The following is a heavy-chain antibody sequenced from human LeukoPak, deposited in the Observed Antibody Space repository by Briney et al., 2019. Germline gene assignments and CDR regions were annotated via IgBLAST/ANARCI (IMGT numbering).Heavy chain of an antibody. CDR3: ARVPTGERYFDL. CDR2: IYTSGST. Sequence: PSQTLSLTCTVSGGSISSGSYYWSWIRQPAGKGLEWIGRIYTSGSTNYNPSLKSRVTISVDTSKNQFSLKLSSVTAADTAVYYCARVPTGERYFDLWGRGTLVTVSS. J-gene: IGHJ2*01. V-gene: IGHV4-61*02. D-gene: IGHD7-27*01. CDR1: GGSISSGSYY.